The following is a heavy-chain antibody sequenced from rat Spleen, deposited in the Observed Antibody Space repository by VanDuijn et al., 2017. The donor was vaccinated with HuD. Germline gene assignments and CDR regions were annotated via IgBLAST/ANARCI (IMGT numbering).Heavy chain of an antibody. CDR3: ARRGNSVYWNFDF. D-gene: IGHD4-4*01. Sequence: EVQLVESGGGLVQPGRSLKLSCAASGFIFSDYNMAWVRQAPKKGLEWVASISIGGSSTYYRDSVKGRFSISRDDAKSTLYLQMDSLRSEDTATYYCARRGNSVYWNFDFWGPGTMVTVSS. V-gene: IGHV5S23*01. J-gene: IGHJ1*01. CDR1: GFIFSDYN. CDR2: ISIGGSST.